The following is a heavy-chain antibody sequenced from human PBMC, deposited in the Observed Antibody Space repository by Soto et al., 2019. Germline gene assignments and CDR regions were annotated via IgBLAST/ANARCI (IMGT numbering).Heavy chain of an antibody. CDR1: GFTFDDYA. CDR3: AREHRAVLRFLEWYQHSNADAFDI. CDR2: ISWNSGSI. Sequence: PGGSLRLSCAASGFTFDDYAMHWVRQAPGKGLEWVSGISWNSGSIGYADSVKGRFTISRDNARNTLYLQMNSPRAEDTAVYYCAREHRAVLRFLEWYQHSNADAFDIWGQGTMVTVSS. D-gene: IGHD3-3*01. V-gene: IGHV3-9*01. J-gene: IGHJ3*02.